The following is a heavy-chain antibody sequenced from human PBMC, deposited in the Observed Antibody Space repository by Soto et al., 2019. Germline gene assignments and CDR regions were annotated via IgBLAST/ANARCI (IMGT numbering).Heavy chain of an antibody. CDR1: GGSISSRGYY. CDR2: IYYSWST. CDR3: ATSNWFDP. J-gene: IGHJ5*02. V-gene: IGHV4-39*01. Sequence: QLQLQESGPGLVKPSETLSLTCTVSGGSISSRGYYWGWIRQPPGKGLEWIGTIYYSWSTYSNSSLKSRVPLSVDTSKNQFSLTLSSVTAAATAVYYCATSNWFDPWGQGTLVTVSS.